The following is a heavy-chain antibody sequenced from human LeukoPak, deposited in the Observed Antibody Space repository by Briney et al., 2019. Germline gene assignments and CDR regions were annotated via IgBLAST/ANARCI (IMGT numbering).Heavy chain of an antibody. Sequence: SETLPLTCAVYGGSFSGYYWSWIRQPPGKGLEWIGEINHSGSTNYNPSLKSRVTISVATSKNQFSLKLSSVTAADTAVYYCAILPYVWGSYRPRVYMDVWGKGTTVTISS. CDR3: AILPYVWGSYRPRVYMDV. CDR1: GGSFSGYY. V-gene: IGHV4-34*01. D-gene: IGHD3-16*02. CDR2: INHSGST. J-gene: IGHJ6*03.